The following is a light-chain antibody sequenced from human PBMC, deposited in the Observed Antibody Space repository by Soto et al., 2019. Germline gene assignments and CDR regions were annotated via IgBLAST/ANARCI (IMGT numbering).Light chain of an antibody. J-gene: IGKJ1*01. CDR2: KAS. V-gene: IGKV1-5*03. CDR3: QHYNSYSEA. Sequence: DNQMTQSPSTLSASVGDRVTITCRASQTISSWLAWYQQKPGKAPKLLIHKASTLKSGVPSRFSGSGSGTEFTLTISSLQPDDFATYYCQHYNSYSEAFGRGTKVDIK. CDR1: QTISSW.